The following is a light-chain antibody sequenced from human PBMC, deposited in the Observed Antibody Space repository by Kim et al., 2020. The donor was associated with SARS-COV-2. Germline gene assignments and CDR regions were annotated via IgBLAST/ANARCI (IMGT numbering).Light chain of an antibody. J-gene: IGKJ4*01. CDR3: QKCDSAPLT. Sequence: ASVGDRVTISCRASQDIGNDLAWYQQKPVRVPRLLISVTSTLHSGVPSRFSGSGSGRDFTLTISSLQSEDAATYYCQKCDSAPLTFGGGTKVEIK. V-gene: IGKV1-27*01. CDR1: QDIGND. CDR2: VTS.